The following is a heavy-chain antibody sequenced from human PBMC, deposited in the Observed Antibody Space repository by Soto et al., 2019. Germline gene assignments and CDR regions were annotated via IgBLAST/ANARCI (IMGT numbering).Heavy chain of an antibody. V-gene: IGHV4-34*01. CDR1: GGSFSGYY. J-gene: IGHJ4*02. Sequence: SETLSLTCAVYGGSFSGYYWSWIRQPPGKGLEWIGEINHSGSTNYNPSLKSRVTISVDTSKNQFSLKLSSVTAADTAVYYCARGRSRNSTTVTTYYFDYWGQGTLVTVFS. D-gene: IGHD4-17*01. CDR3: ARGRSRNSTTVTTYYFDY. CDR2: INHSGST.